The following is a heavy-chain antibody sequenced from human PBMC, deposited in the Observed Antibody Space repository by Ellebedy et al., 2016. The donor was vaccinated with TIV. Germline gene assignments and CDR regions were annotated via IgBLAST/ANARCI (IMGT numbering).Heavy chain of an antibody. V-gene: IGHV3-30*03. Sequence: GESLKISXAASGFTFSSYGMHWVRQAPGKGLEWVAVISYDGSNKYYADSVKGRFTISRDNSKNTLYLQMNSLRAEDTAVYYCARVRAATGGFDYWGQGTLVTVSS. CDR1: GFTFSSYG. CDR2: ISYDGSNK. J-gene: IGHJ4*02. D-gene: IGHD1-14*01. CDR3: ARVRAATGGFDY.